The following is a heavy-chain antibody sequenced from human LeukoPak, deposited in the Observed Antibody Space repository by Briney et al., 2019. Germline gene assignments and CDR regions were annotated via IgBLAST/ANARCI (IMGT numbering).Heavy chain of an antibody. J-gene: IGHJ4*02. CDR3: AREAGYIGGFDY. Sequence: RPGGSLRLSCAASGFTFSSYAMHWVRQAPGKGLEWVAVISYDGSNKYYADSVKGRFTISRDNSKNTLYPQMNSLRAEDTAVYYCAREAGYIGGFDYWGQGTLVTVSS. CDR1: GFTFSSYA. D-gene: IGHD5-24*01. V-gene: IGHV3-30*01. CDR2: ISYDGSNK.